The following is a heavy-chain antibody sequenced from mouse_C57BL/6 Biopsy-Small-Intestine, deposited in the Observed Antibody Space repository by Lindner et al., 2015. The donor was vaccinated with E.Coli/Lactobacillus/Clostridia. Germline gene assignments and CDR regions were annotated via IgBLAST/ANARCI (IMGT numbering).Heavy chain of an antibody. CDR1: GYSFTGYY. D-gene: IGHD2-10*01. Sequence: VQLQESGPELVKPGASVKISCKASGYSFTGYYMYWVKQSPEKSLEWIGEINPITGGTTYNQKFEAKATLTVDKSSSTAYMQLKSLTSEDSAVYYCGRSYYDNLDYWGQGTTLTVSS. CDR3: GRSYYDNLDY. J-gene: IGHJ2*01. CDR2: INPITGGT. V-gene: IGHV1-42*01.